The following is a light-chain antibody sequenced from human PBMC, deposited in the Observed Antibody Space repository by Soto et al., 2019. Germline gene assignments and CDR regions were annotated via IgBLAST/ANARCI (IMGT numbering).Light chain of an antibody. Sequence: EIVLTQSPGTLSLSPGERATLSCRASQSVSSSSLAWYQQKRGQAPRLLIHDASSRANGIPDRFSGSGSGTDFTLTISRLEPEDFAVYYCQQYGGSPRTFGQGTKVEVK. CDR2: DAS. J-gene: IGKJ1*01. CDR1: QSVSSSS. CDR3: QQYGGSPRT. V-gene: IGKV3-20*01.